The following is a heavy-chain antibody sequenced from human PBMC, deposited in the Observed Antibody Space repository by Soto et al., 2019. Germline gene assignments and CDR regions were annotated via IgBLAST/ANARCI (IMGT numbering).Heavy chain of an antibody. V-gene: IGHV4-39*01. CDR3: IRVVEAATRHTDSYS. CDR1: GGSIDNSHSF. Sequence: PSETLSLTCDVSGGSIDNSHSFWGWVGQPPGTVLEVIGRVYYSGDAYYSPPLKSRGTVSVDKSKNQLSLRVNSVTAADKAVYHCIRVVEAATRHTDSYSWG. J-gene: IGHJ5*01. CDR2: VYYSGDA. D-gene: IGHD2-15*01.